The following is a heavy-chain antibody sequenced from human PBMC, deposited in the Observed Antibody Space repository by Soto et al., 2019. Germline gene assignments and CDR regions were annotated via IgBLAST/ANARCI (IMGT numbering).Heavy chain of an antibody. CDR2: IRSKANSYAT. Sequence: EVQLVESGGGVVQPGGSLKLSCAASGFTFSGSAMHWVRQASGKGLEWVGRIRSKANSYATAYAASVKGRFTISRDDSKDTAYLQMNRLKTEDTAVYYCVWFGELLTNDYWGQGTLGTVSS. D-gene: IGHD3-10*01. CDR1: GFTFSGSA. J-gene: IGHJ4*02. V-gene: IGHV3-73*01. CDR3: VWFGELLTNDY.